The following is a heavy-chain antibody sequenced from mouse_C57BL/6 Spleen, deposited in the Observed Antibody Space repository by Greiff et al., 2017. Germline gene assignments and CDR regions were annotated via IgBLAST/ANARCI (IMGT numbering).Heavy chain of an antibody. Sequence: QVQLQQPGAELVRPGSSVKLSCKASGYTFTSYWMHWVKQRPIQGLEWIGNIDPSDSETHYNQKFKDKATLTVDKSSSTAYMQLSSLTSEDSAVYYCARPYGSSLHFDYWGQGTTLTVSS. J-gene: IGHJ2*01. CDR3: ARPYGSSLHFDY. D-gene: IGHD1-1*01. V-gene: IGHV1-52*01. CDR1: GYTFTSYW. CDR2: IDPSDSET.